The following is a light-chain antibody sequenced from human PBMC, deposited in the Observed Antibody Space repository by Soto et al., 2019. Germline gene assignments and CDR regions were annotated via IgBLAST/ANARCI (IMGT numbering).Light chain of an antibody. J-gene: IGLJ3*02. Sequence: QSVLTQPPSASGTPGQRVTISCSGSSSNIGSNTVNWYQRLPGTAPKHLIFSNNQRPSGVPDRFSGSKSGTSASLAISGLQPEDEADYYCAAWDDSLSWVFGGGTKLTVL. V-gene: IGLV1-44*01. CDR1: SSNIGSNT. CDR2: SNN. CDR3: AAWDDSLSWV.